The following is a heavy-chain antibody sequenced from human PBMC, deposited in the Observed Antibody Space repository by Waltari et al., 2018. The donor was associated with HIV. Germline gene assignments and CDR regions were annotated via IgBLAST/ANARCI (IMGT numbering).Heavy chain of an antibody. CDR2: ISAYNGNT. D-gene: IGHD3-3*01. V-gene: IGHV1-18*01. Sequence: QVQLVQSGAEVKKPGASVKVSCKASGYTFTSYGISWVRQAPGQGIEWMGWISAYNGNTNYAQKLQGRVTMTTDTSTSTAYMELRSLRSDDTAVYYCARIEPQGGSGYSMTGGMDVWGQGTTVTVSS. CDR3: ARIEPQGGSGYSMTGGMDV. J-gene: IGHJ6*02. CDR1: GYTFTSYG.